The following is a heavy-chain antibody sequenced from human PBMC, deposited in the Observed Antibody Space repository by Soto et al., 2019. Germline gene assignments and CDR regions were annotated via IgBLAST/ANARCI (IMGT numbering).Heavy chain of an antibody. CDR2: IIPIFGTA. D-gene: IGHD2-15*01. Sequence: SVKVSCKASGGTFSSYAISWVRQAPGQGLEWMGGIIPIFGTANYAQKFQGRVTITADESTSTAYMELSSLRSEDTAVYYCARDRNGYCSGGSCCPNWFDPWGQGTLVTVSS. V-gene: IGHV1-69*13. CDR3: ARDRNGYCSGGSCCPNWFDP. CDR1: GGTFSSYA. J-gene: IGHJ5*02.